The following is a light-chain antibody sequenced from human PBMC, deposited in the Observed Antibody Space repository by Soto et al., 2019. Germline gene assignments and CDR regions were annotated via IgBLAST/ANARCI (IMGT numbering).Light chain of an antibody. J-gene: IGKJ4*01. Sequence: DITMYQSPSSLSASIGDRVTMTCLASQDIANYLAWYQQQPGKVPKLLIYAASTLHSGVPSRFSGSGSGTDFTLTISSLQPEDVGTYYCQRYDDAPLTFGGGTIVDI. CDR3: QRYDDAPLT. CDR2: AAS. V-gene: IGKV1-27*01. CDR1: QDIANY.